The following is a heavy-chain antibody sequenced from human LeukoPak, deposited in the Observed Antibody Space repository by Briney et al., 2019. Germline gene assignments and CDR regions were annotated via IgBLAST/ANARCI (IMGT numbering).Heavy chain of an antibody. Sequence: ASVKVSCKASGYTFTGYYMHWVRQAPGQGLEWMGWINPNSGGTNYAQKFQGRVTMTRDTSISTAYMELSRLRSDDTAVYYCARDQGYVWGSYRSFDYWGQGTLVTVSS. CDR2: INPNSGGT. CDR3: ARDQGYVWGSYRSFDY. D-gene: IGHD3-16*02. V-gene: IGHV1-2*02. J-gene: IGHJ4*02. CDR1: GYTFTGYY.